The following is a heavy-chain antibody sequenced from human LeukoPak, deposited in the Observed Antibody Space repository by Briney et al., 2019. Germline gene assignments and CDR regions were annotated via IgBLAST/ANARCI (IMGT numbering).Heavy chain of an antibody. CDR1: GGSFSGYY. J-gene: IGHJ6*02. D-gene: IGHD1-26*01. CDR3: AGGSYYVYYYGMDV. CDR2: INHSGST. Sequence: SETLSLTCAIYGGSFSGYYWSWIRQPPGKGLEWIGEINHSGSTNYNPSLKSRVAISVDTSKNQFSLKLSSVTAADTAVYYCAGGSYYVYYYGMDVWGQGTTVTVSS. V-gene: IGHV4-34*01.